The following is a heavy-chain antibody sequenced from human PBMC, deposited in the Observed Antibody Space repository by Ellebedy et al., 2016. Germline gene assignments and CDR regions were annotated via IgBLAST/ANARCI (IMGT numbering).Heavy chain of an antibody. CDR2: ISGSGGST. CDR3: AKGPRVGAPYYFDY. V-gene: IGHV3-23*01. Sequence: GESLKISXAASGFTFSTYAMSWVRQAPGKGLEWVSTISGSGGSTYYADSVKGRFTISRDNSKNTLYLQMNSLRAEDTTVYYCAKGPRVGAPYYFDYWGQGTLVTVSS. J-gene: IGHJ4*02. CDR1: GFTFSTYA. D-gene: IGHD3-10*01.